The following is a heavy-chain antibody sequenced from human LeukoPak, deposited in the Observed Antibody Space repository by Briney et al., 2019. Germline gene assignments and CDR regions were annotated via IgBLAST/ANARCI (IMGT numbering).Heavy chain of an antibody. Sequence: GGSLRLSCAASGFTFDDYAMHWVRQAPGKGLEWVSGISWNSGSIGYADSVKGRFTISRDNAKNSLYLQMNSLRAEDTALYYCAKDGDLFNSLSWYFDYWGQGTLVTVSS. CDR2: ISWNSGSI. D-gene: IGHD4-23*01. CDR3: AKDGDLFNSLSWYFDY. CDR1: GFTFDDYA. J-gene: IGHJ4*02. V-gene: IGHV3-9*01.